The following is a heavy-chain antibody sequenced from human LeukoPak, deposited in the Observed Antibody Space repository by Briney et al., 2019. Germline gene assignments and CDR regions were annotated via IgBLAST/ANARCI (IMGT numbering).Heavy chain of an antibody. V-gene: IGHV1-69*13. J-gene: IGHJ6*02. CDR3: ARGYCSSTSCYTDLIQPSLYYYGMDV. CDR1: RGTFSSYA. CDR2: IIPIFGTA. D-gene: IGHD2-2*02. Sequence: SVKVSCKASRGTFSSYAISWVRQAPGQGLEWMGGIIPIFGTANYAQKFQGRVTITADESTSTAYMELSSLRSEDTAVYYCARGYCSSTSCYTDLIQPSLYYYGMDVWGQGTTVTVSS.